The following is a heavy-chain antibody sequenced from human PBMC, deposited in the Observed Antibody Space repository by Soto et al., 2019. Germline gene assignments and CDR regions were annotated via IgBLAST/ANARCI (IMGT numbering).Heavy chain of an antibody. CDR3: ARDYSRRGYEDYYYYLDF. J-gene: IGHJ6*02. CDR1: GFTFSIHS. Sequence: EGSLRLPIASSGFTFSIHSMNWFLQAPGQGLDWVSSISSSRSYIYYADSVKGRFTLSRYNAKNSLYLQMNSLSAEDTAVYYCARDYSRRGYEDYYYYLDFGGQG. D-gene: IGHD6-13*01. V-gene: IGHV3-21*01. CDR2: ISSSRSYI.